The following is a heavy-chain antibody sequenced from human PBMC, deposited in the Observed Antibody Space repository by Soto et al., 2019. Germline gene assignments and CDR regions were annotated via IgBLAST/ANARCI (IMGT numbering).Heavy chain of an antibody. CDR2: ISSSGSSI. V-gene: IGHV3-11*01. Sequence: QVQMLESGRGLVKPGGSLRLSCAASGLTFSDSYLNWIRHAPGKGLEWLAYISSSGSSIFYAGSVKGRFTISRDNAKNSLYLHMSSLRAEDTAMYYCARVRFGEWGYAMDVWGQGTTVTVSS. J-gene: IGHJ6*02. CDR3: ARVRFGEWGYAMDV. CDR1: GLTFSDSY. D-gene: IGHD3-10*01.